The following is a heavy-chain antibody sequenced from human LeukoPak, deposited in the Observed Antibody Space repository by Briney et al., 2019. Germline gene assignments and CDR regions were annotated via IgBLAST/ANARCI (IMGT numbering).Heavy chain of an antibody. CDR3: AKDTSIGKYCTNGVCSPFDY. J-gene: IGHJ4*02. D-gene: IGHD2-8*01. V-gene: IGHV3-30*02. CDR2: IRFDGTNK. Sequence: GGSLRLSCAASGFTFSNYGMHWVRQAPGKGLEWVTFIRFDGTNKYYADSVKGRFTISRDNSRNTLYLQMISLRPEDTAVYYCAKDTSIGKYCTNGVCSPFDYWGQGTLVTVSS. CDR1: GFTFSNYG.